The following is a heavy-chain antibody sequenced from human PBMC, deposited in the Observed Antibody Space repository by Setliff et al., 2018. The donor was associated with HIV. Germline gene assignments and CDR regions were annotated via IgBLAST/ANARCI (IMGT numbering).Heavy chain of an antibody. J-gene: IGHJ4*02. CDR3: ARDRGGSYTPLDF. Sequence: PSETLRLSCAASGFTFSSYSMNWVRQAPGKGLEWVSFISGNSGAVTYADSVKGRFTISRDNARNSLYLQLNSLRAEDTAVYYCARDRGGSYTPLDFWGQGTLVTSPQ. CDR1: GFTFSSYS. V-gene: IGHV3-48*01. CDR2: ISGNSGAV. D-gene: IGHD1-26*01.